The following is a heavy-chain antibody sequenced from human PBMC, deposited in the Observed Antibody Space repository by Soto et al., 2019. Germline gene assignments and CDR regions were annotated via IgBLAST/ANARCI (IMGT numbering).Heavy chain of an antibody. CDR1: GGSFSGYY. V-gene: IGHV4-34*01. J-gene: IGHJ4*02. D-gene: IGHD2-8*02. CDR2: IYYSGST. CDR3: ARDKITGLFDY. Sequence: SETLSLTCAVYGGSFSGYYWSWIRQPPGKGLEWIGYIYYSGSTYYNPSLKSRVTISVDTSRNQFSLKLTSLTAADTAVYYCARDKITGLFDYWGQGTLVTVSS.